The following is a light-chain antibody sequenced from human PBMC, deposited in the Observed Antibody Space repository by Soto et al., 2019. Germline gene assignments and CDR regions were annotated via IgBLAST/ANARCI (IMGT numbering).Light chain of an antibody. CDR3: QQYNDYSWT. CDR1: QSISAW. Sequence: DIQMPQSPSTLSAXXXXXXXXXXXASQSISAWLAWYQQKPGKAPRLLIYKASTLEIGVPSRFSGSGSGTEFTLTISSLQPDDVAIYYCQQYNDYSWTFGQGTKVDIK. J-gene: IGKJ1*01. CDR2: KAS. V-gene: IGKV1-5*03.